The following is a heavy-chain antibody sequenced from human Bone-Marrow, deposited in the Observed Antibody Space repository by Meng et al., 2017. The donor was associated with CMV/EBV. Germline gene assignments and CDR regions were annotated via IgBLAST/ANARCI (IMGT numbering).Heavy chain of an antibody. CDR3: ARDSKNRVFLGAPGQGPRFYYGMDV. D-gene: IGHD1-26*01. CDR2: INPSGGST. Sequence: ASVKVSCKASGYTFTSYYMHWVRQAPGQGLEWMGIINPSGGSTSYAQKFQGRVTMTRDTSTSTVCMELSSLRSEDTAVYYCARDSKNRVFLGAPGQGPRFYYGMDVWGQGTTVTVSS. CDR1: GYTFTSYY. V-gene: IGHV1-46*01. J-gene: IGHJ6*02.